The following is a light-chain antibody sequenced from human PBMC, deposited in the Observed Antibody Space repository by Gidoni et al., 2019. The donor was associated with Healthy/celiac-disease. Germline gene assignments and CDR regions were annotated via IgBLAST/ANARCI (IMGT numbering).Light chain of an antibody. Sequence: SYELTQPPSVSVSPGQTASITFSGDKLGDKYACWYQQKPGQSPVLVIYQDSNRPSGIPDRFSGSNSGKKATLTISGTQGKDEGDYYCQAWDSSNASYVFGTGTKVTVL. J-gene: IGLJ1*01. V-gene: IGLV3-1*01. CDR1: KLGDKY. CDR2: QDS. CDR3: QAWDSSNASYV.